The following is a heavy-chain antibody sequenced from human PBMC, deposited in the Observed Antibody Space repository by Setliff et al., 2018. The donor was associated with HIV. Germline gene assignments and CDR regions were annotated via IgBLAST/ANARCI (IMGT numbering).Heavy chain of an antibody. V-gene: IGHV1-3*04. J-gene: IGHJ6*02. CDR1: GYTFTNYA. D-gene: IGHD6-13*01. CDR2: IHTDSGKT. CDR3: ASMASSSSWYGTANYYYYGMDV. Sequence: ASVKVSCKASGYTFTNYALYWVRQAPGQRPEYMGYIHTDSGKTYFSQKFQGRVTLTRDTSISTAYMELRSLRSEDTAVYYCASMASSSSWYGTANYYYYGMDVWGQGTTVTVSS.